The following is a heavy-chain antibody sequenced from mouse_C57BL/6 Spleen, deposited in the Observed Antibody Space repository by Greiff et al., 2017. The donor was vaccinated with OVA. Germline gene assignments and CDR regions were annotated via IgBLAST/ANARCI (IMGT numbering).Heavy chain of an antibody. CDR3: ARLLRPFYAMDY. CDR1: GYTFTSYW. CDR2: IHPNSGST. V-gene: IGHV1-64*01. J-gene: IGHJ4*01. D-gene: IGHD1-2*01. Sequence: VQLQQPGAELVKPGASVKLSCKASGYTFTSYWMHWVKQRPGQGLEWIGMIHPNSGSTNYNEKFKSKATLTVDKSSSTAYMQLSSLTSEDSAVYYCARLLRPFYAMDYWGQGTSVTVSS.